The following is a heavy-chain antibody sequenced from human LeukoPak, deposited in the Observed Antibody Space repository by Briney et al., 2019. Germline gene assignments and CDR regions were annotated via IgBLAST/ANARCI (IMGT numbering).Heavy chain of an antibody. J-gene: IGHJ5*02. CDR3: ARDKTITMVRGVIYWFDP. CDR2: IIPIFGTA. D-gene: IGHD3-10*01. Sequence: SVKVSCKASGGAFSSYAISWVRQAPGQGLEWMGRIIPIFGTANYAQKFQGRVTITTDESTSTAYMELSSLRSEDTAVYYCARDKTITMVRGVIYWFDPWGQGTLVTVSS. V-gene: IGHV1-69*05. CDR1: GGAFSSYA.